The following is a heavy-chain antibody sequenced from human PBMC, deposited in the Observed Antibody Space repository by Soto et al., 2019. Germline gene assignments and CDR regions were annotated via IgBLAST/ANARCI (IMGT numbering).Heavy chain of an antibody. J-gene: IGHJ5*02. CDR1: GGSISSYY. D-gene: IGHD3-10*01. V-gene: IGHV4-59*01. Sequence: SETLSLTCTVSGGSISSYYWSWIRQPPGKGLEWIGYIYYSGSTNDNPSLKSRVTISVDTSRNQFSLKLSSVTAADTAVYYCARMYYYGSGNWFDPWGQGTLVTVSS. CDR2: IYYSGST. CDR3: ARMYYYGSGNWFDP.